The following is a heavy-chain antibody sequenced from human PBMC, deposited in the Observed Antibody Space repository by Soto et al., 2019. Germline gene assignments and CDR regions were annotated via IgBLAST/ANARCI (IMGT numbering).Heavy chain of an antibody. Sequence: SETPSLTCTVSLGSISSYYWSWIRQPPGKVLEWIAYIYDSGSTSYIPALKSRVTISVDTSKNQFSLKLSSVTAADMAVYYFVRLGWLQLDPPYYDGMDVWGQGTTVTVSS. CDR3: VRLGWLQLDPPYYDGMDV. CDR2: IYDSGST. J-gene: IGHJ6*02. D-gene: IGHD5-12*01. V-gene: IGHV4-59*08. CDR1: LGSISSYY.